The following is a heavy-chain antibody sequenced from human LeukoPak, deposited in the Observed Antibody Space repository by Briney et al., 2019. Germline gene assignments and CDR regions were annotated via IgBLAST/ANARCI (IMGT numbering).Heavy chain of an antibody. V-gene: IGHV5-10-1*01. D-gene: IGHD1-1*01. CDR3: ARRTGMTAYDY. Sequence: GECLRIYCKGSGYSFTSYRLSWERPIPGKGPELMGRIDPSDSYTNYSPSFQGHVTISADKSISTAYLQWSSLKASDTAMYYCARRTGMTAYDYWGQGTLVTVSS. CDR1: GYSFTSYR. CDR2: IDPSDSYT. J-gene: IGHJ4*02.